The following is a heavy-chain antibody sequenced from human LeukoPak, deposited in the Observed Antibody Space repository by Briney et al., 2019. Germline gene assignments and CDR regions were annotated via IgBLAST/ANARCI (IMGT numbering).Heavy chain of an antibody. CDR2: IYHSGST. Sequence: SETLSLTCTVSGVSISSGGYYWSWIRQPPGKGLEWIGYIYHSGSTYYNPSLKSRVTISVDRSKNQFSLKLSSVTAADTAVYYCARGLARVRYYYYMDVWGKGTTVTVSS. CDR1: GVSISSGGYY. V-gene: IGHV4-30-2*01. J-gene: IGHJ6*03. CDR3: ARGLARVRYYYYMDV.